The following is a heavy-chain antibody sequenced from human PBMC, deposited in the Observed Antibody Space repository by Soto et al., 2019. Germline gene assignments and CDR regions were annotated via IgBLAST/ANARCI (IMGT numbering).Heavy chain of an antibody. CDR2: INPNSGNI. CDR3: ARGRASGSYYPLDY. V-gene: IGHV1-8*01. J-gene: IGHJ4*02. Sequence: ASVKVSCKASGDTFTTYDINWVRQATGHGLEWMGWINPNSGNIGYAQRFQGRVTMTRDTAIRTAYMEVSSLRSDDTAVYYCARGRASGSYYPLDYWGQGTLVTDSS. CDR1: GDTFTTYD. D-gene: IGHD3-10*01.